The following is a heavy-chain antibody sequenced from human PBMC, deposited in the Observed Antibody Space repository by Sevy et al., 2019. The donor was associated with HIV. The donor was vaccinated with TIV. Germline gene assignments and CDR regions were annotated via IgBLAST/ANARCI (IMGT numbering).Heavy chain of an antibody. V-gene: IGHV4-61*01. CDR3: AREGYSSGWYDRGYYYYGMDV. Sequence: SETLSLTCTVSGGSVSSGSYYWSWIRQPPGKGLERIGYIYYSGSTNYNPSLKSRVTISVDTSKNQFALKLSSVTAVDTAVYYCAREGYSSGWYDRGYYYYGMDVWGQGTTVTVSS. CDR2: IYYSGST. CDR1: GGSVSSGSYY. D-gene: IGHD6-19*01. J-gene: IGHJ6*02.